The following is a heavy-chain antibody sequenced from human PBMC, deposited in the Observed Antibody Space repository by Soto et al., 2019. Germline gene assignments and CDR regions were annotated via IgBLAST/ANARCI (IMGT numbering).Heavy chain of an antibody. CDR2: INHSRST. D-gene: IGHD5-12*01. Sequence: SDTLSLTCAVFGGSFSCYNWSWMRKTPGKGLELIGEINHSRSTNYYPSLESRVTISVETSKNLFYQKLSSVNAADTAVYYCARGRVKKTTEEMATEVLTGLVVGLDYWGQGTLVTVSS. CDR1: GGSFSCYN. V-gene: IGHV4-34*01. CDR3: ARGRVKKTTEEMATEVLTGLVVGLDY. J-gene: IGHJ4*02.